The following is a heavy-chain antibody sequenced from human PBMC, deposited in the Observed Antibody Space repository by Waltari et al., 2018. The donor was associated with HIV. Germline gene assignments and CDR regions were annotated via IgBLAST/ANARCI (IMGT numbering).Heavy chain of an antibody. CDR1: GGSLSSSRYY. CDR3: ARQRYSYNYFDY. D-gene: IGHD5-18*01. V-gene: IGHV4-39*01. CDR2: IYYSGST. J-gene: IGHJ4*02. Sequence: QLQLQESGPGLLKPSGTLSLTCTVSGGSLSSSRYYWGWIRQPPGKGLEWIGSIYYSGSTYYNPSLKSRVTISVDTSKNQFSLKLSSVTAADTAVYYCARQRYSYNYFDYWGQGTLVTVSS.